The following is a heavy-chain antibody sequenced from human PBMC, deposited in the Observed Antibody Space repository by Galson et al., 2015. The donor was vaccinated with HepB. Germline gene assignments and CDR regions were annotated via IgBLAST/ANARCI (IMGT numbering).Heavy chain of an antibody. Sequence: SLRLSCAASGFTFSTYAMSWVRQTPGKGLEWVAAISGSDDGTYHAASVRSRFTISRDDSKNTLYLQMNRLRAEATATYYCAKGMAGSCPRVLCYSFAYWGQGSLVTVTS. D-gene: IGHD2-8*02. CDR2: ISGSDDGT. V-gene: IGHV3-23*01. CDR1: GFTFSTYA. J-gene: IGHJ4*02. CDR3: AKGMAGSCPRVLCYSFAY.